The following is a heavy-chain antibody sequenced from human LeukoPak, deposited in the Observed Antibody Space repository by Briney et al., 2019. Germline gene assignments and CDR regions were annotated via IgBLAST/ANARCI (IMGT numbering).Heavy chain of an antibody. CDR3: ARGGLRSLYYFDY. Sequence: PGGSLILSCAASGFTFSSYSMNWVRQAPANGLEWVSSISCSSGYIYYAESVKNRFTIFRGNAKNSLYLQMNSRRAEGTAVYYCARGGLRSLYYFDYWGQGTLVTVSS. CDR2: ISCSSGYI. V-gene: IGHV3-21*01. J-gene: IGHJ4*02. D-gene: IGHD6-13*01. CDR1: GFTFSSYS.